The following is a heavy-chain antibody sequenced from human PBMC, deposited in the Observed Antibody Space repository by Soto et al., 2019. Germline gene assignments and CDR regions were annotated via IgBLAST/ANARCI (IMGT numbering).Heavy chain of an antibody. CDR3: ARGLRFLYPAKYSSSCYNY. D-gene: IGHD6-13*01. Sequence: NPSETLSLTCTVSGGSFSSGGYYWSWIRQHPGKGLEWIGYIYYSGSTYYNPSLKSRVTISVDTSKNQFSLKLSSVTAADTAVYYCARGLRFLYPAKYSSSCYNYWGQGTLVTVSS. V-gene: IGHV4-31*03. CDR2: IYYSGST. J-gene: IGHJ4*02. CDR1: GGSFSSGGYY.